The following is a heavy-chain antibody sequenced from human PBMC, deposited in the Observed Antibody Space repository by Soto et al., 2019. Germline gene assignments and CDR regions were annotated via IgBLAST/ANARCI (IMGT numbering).Heavy chain of an antibody. J-gene: IGHJ4*02. V-gene: IGHV1-69*12. CDR3: ARDVIAAAGTAG. CDR2: IIPIFGTA. D-gene: IGHD6-13*01. CDR1: GGTFSSYA. Sequence: QVQLVQSGAEVKKPGSSVKVSCKASGGTFSSYAISWVRQAHGQGLEWMGGIIPIFGTANYAQKFQGRVTITADESTSTAYMELSSLRAEDTAVDYCARDVIAAAGTAGWCQGTLVTVSS.